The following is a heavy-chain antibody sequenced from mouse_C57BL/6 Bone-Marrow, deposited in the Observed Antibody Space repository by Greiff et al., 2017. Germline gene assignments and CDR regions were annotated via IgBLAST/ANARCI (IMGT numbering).Heavy chain of an antibody. CDR3: APHYYGKGFDV. CDR2: IDPADGDT. CDR1: GFNIKDYY. Sequence: EVQLQQSGAELVKPGASVKLSCTASGFNIKDYYMHWVKQRTEQGLEWIGRIDPADGDTKYAPKFQGKATITADTSSNTAYLQLSSLTSEDTAVYYCAPHYYGKGFDVWGTGTTVTVSS. J-gene: IGHJ1*03. V-gene: IGHV14-2*01. D-gene: IGHD1-2*01.